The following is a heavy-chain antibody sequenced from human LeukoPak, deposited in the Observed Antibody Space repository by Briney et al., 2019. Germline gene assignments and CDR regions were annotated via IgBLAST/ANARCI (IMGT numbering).Heavy chain of an antibody. CDR2: ISSSSSYI. CDR1: GFTFSSYS. D-gene: IGHD3-16*01. J-gene: IGHJ4*02. CDR3: ARDLAGDHYFDS. Sequence: GGSLRLSCAASGFTFSSYSMNWVRQAPGKGLEWVSSISSSSSYIYYADSVKGRFTISRDDAKNSLYLQMNSLRAEDTAVYYCARDLAGDHYFDSWGQGTLVTVSS. V-gene: IGHV3-21*01.